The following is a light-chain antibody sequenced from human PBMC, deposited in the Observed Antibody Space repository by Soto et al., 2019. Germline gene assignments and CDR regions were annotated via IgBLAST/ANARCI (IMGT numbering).Light chain of an antibody. CDR2: DAS. V-gene: IGKV3-15*01. J-gene: IGKJ2*01. CDR3: QQYNYWYT. Sequence: EIVMTQSPATLSVSPGERATLSCRASQSVSSNLAWYQQKPGQAPRLLIYDASTRATGIPARFSGSGSGTEFTLTISSLQSEDFAVYYCQQYNYWYTFGQGTKLEVK. CDR1: QSVSSN.